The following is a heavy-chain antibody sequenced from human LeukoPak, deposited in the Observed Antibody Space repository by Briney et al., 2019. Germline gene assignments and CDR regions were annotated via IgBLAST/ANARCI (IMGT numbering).Heavy chain of an antibody. J-gene: IGHJ4*02. CDR3: ARAGSIRFDY. CDR2: ISGSGDT. CDR1: GFTFSSYA. Sequence: PGGSLRLSCAASGFTFSSYAMSWVRQAPGKGLEWVSGISGSGDTYYADSVRGRFIISRDNSKNTPYLQMNSLRAEDTAVYYCARAGSIRFDYWGQGTLVTVSS. V-gene: IGHV3-23*01. D-gene: IGHD1-26*01.